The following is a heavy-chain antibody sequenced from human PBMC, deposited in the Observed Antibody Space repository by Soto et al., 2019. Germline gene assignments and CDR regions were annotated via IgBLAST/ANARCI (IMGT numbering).Heavy chain of an antibody. CDR3: AYFDWLPY. J-gene: IGHJ4*02. V-gene: IGHV4-39*01. Sequence: QLQLQESGPGLVKPSETLSLTCTVSGGSISSSTFYWGWIRQPPGKGLEWIGSVYYDGTTYYNPSLRSRVTLSVDTSKNQFSLKMRSVTAADTAAYYCAYFDWLPYWGQGTLVTVSS. CDR1: GGSISSSTFY. D-gene: IGHD3-9*01. CDR2: VYYDGTT.